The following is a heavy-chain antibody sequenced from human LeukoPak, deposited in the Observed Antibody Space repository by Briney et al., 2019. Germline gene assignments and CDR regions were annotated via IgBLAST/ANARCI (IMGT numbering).Heavy chain of an antibody. CDR3: ARDRGSGLRRYNDAFDI. CDR1: GYTFTSYA. V-gene: IGHV1-3*03. Sequence: GASVKVSCKASGYTFTSYAMHWVRQAPGQRLEWMGWINAGNGNTKYSQEFQGRVTITRDTSASTAYMELSSLRSEDMAVYYCARDRGSGLRRYNDAFDIWGQGTMVTVSS. J-gene: IGHJ3*02. CDR2: INAGNGNT. D-gene: IGHD3-10*01.